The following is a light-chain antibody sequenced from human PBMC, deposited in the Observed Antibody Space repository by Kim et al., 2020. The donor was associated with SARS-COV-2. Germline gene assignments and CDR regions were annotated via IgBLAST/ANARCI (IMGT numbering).Light chain of an antibody. CDR2: GKN. J-gene: IGLJ2*01. Sequence: VALGQTVRRKWQGVSIRIDYATWYQKKPGQAPIRVIYGKNNRPSGIPDRFSGSSSGNTASLTITGTQAGDEADYYCKPPDSTDRVVFGGGSQVTVL. CDR3: KPPDSTDRVV. V-gene: IGLV3-19*01. CDR1: SIRIDY.